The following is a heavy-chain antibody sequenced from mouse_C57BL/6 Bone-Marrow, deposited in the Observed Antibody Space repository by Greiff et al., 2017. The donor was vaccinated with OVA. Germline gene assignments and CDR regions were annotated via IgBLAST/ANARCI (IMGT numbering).Heavy chain of an antibody. CDR3: AKGEGIYYGNHDDY. CDR2: IHPNSGST. CDR1: GYTFTSYW. J-gene: IGHJ2*01. D-gene: IGHD2-1*01. Sequence: QVQLQQPGAELVKPGASVKLSCKASGYTFTSYWMHWVKQRPGQGLEWIGMIHPNSGSTNYNEKFKSKATLTVDKSSSTAYMQLSSLTSEDSAVYYCAKGEGIYYGNHDDYWGQGTTLTVSS. V-gene: IGHV1-64*01.